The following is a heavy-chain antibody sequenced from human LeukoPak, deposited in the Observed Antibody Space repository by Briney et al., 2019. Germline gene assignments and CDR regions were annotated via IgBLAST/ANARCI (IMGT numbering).Heavy chain of an antibody. CDR2: IYSGGST. V-gene: IGHV3-66*01. D-gene: IGHD4-17*01. CDR3: ARDSLTVTGGFDY. Sequence: QPGGSLRLSCAASGFTVSSNYKSWVRQAPGKGLEWVSVIYSGGSTYYADSVKGRFTISRDNSKNTLYLQMNSLRAEDTAVYYCARDSLTVTGGFDYWGQGTLVTVSS. J-gene: IGHJ4*02. CDR1: GFTVSSNY.